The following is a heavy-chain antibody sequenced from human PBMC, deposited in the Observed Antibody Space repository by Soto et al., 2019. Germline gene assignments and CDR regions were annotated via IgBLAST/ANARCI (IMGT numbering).Heavy chain of an antibody. CDR1: GGSFSGYY. CDR2: INHSGST. D-gene: IGHD3-10*01. V-gene: IGHV4-34*01. CDR3: ARDLSFATPRGVYFYYAMDV. J-gene: IGHJ6*02. Sequence: SETLSLTCAVYGGSFSGYYWSWIRQPPGKGLEWIGEINHSGSTNYNPSLKSRVTISVDTSKNQFSLKLSSVTAADTAVYYCARDLSFATPRGVYFYYAMDVWGQGTTVTVSS.